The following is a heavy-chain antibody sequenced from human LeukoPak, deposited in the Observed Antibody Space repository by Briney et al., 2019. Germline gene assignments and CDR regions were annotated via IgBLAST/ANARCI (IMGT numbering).Heavy chain of an antibody. CDR3: ASYDSSGYYYFDY. V-gene: IGHV3-7*01. CDR2: IKQDGSEK. CDR1: GFTFSSYW. D-gene: IGHD3-22*01. J-gene: IGHJ4*02. Sequence: GGSLRLSXAASGFTFSSYWMSWVRQAPGKGLEWVANIKQDGSEKYYVDSVKGRFTISRDNAKNSLYLQMNSLRAEDTAVYYCASYDSSGYYYFDYWGQGTLVTVSS.